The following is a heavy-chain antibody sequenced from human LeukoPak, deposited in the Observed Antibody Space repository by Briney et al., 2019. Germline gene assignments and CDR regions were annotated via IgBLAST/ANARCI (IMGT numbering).Heavy chain of an antibody. CDR1: GFTYSSYS. CDR2: ISSSSSYI. D-gene: IGHD2-15*01. Sequence: PGGSLRLSCAASGFTYSSYSMNWVRQAPGKELEWVSSISSSSSYIYYADSVKGRFTISRDNAKNSLYLQMNSLRAEDTAVYYCARLYRVAATFDPWGQGTLVTVSS. CDR3: ARLYRVAATFDP. V-gene: IGHV3-21*01. J-gene: IGHJ5*02.